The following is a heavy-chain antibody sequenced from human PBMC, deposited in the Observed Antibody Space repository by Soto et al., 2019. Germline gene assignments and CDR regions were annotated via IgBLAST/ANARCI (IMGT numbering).Heavy chain of an antibody. Sequence: PSETVSLTFPVSGGSSSRGDYYWGWIRQPPGKGLEWIGYIYYSGSTYYNPSLKSRVTISVDTSKNQFSLKLSSVTAADTAVYYCARDASSSSTEDISSGLRGQGTLFPVSP. V-gene: IGHV4-30-4*01. CDR1: GGSSSRGDYY. J-gene: IGHJ4*02. CDR2: IYYSGST. D-gene: IGHD6-6*01. CDR3: ARDASSSSTEDISSGL.